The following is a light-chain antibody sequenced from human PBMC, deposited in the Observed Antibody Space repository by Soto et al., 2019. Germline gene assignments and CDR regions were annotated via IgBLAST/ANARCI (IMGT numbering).Light chain of an antibody. J-gene: IGKJ1*01. V-gene: IGKV1-5*03. CDR3: QQYNSYRA. CDR1: ESIDSW. Sequence: DIQMTQSPSTVSSSVGERVTITCRASESIDSWLAWHQQKPGRAPKLLISKASSLESGVPSRFSGSGFGTEFTLTISSLQPDDFATYYCQQYNSYRAFGQGTKVA. CDR2: KAS.